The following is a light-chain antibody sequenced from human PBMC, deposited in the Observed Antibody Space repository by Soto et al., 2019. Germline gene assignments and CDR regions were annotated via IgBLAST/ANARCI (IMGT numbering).Light chain of an antibody. J-gene: IGLJ1*01. CDR3: SSDAGNDKYV. CDR1: SSYVGGGND. V-gene: IGLV2-8*01. CDR2: GIS. Sequence: QSVLTQPPSVSGSPGQTVTISCTGSSSYVGGGNDVPWYQHHPGKAPKLLIYGISKRPPGVPDRFSGSKSGNTASLTVSGLQADDEADYYCSSDAGNDKYVFGSGTKVTVL.